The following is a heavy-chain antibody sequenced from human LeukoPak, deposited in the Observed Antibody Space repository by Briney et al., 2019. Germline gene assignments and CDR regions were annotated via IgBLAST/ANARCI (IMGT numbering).Heavy chain of an antibody. CDR1: GFTFSSYA. CDR3: AKAIRISCYGCNMDV. CDR2: ISGSGGST. J-gene: IGHJ6*03. V-gene: IGHV3-23*01. D-gene: IGHD2-2*01. Sequence: GGPLRLSCAASGFTFSSYAMSWVRQAPGKGLEWVSTISGSGGSTYYADSVKGRFTISRDNSKNTLYLQMNSLRAEDTAVYHCAKAIRISCYGCNMDVWGKGTTVTVSS.